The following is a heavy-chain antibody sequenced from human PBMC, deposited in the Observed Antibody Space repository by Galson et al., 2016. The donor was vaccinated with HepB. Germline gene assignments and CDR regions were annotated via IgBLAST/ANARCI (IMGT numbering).Heavy chain of an antibody. CDR1: GYTFASYG. J-gene: IGHJ4*02. CDR2: ISAYNGNT. CDR3: ARDWLVAVFDY. D-gene: IGHD6-19*01. V-gene: IGHV1-18*01. Sequence: SCKASGYTFASYGISWVRQAPGQGLEWMGWISAYNGNTNYAQKLQGRVTMTTDTSTSTAYMELGSLRSDDTAVYYCARDWLVAVFDYWGQGTLVTVSS.